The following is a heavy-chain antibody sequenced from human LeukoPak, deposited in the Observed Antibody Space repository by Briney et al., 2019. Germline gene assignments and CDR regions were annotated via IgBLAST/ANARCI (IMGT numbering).Heavy chain of an antibody. D-gene: IGHD3-10*01. J-gene: IGHJ5*02. CDR1: GFTFSSYA. CDR2: ISGSGGST. V-gene: IGHV3-23*01. CDR3: AKGGTHYYRSGQYNWFDP. Sequence: GGSLRLSRAASGFTFSSYAMSWVRQAPGKGLEWVSAISGSGGSTYYADSVKGRFTISRDNSKNTLYLQMNSLRVEDTAVYYCAKGGTHYYRSGQYNWFDPWGQGTLVTVSS.